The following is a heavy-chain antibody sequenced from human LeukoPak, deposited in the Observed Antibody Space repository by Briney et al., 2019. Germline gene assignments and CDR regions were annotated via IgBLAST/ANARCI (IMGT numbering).Heavy chain of an antibody. Sequence: ASVKVSCKASGYTFTGYYMHWVRQAPGQGLEWMGWINPNSGGTNYAQKFQGRVTMTRDTSISTAYMELSRLSSDDTAVYYCARGGIAARHNWFDPWGQGTLVTVSS. D-gene: IGHD6-6*01. CDR2: INPNSGGT. V-gene: IGHV1-2*02. J-gene: IGHJ5*02. CDR3: ARGGIAARHNWFDP. CDR1: GYTFTGYY.